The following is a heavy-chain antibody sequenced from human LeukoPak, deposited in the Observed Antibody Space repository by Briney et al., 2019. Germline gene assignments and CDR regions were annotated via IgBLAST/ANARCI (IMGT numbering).Heavy chain of an antibody. CDR2: IYTSGST. CDR3: ARDTPTAYCSGGSCYFDY. D-gene: IGHD2-15*01. Sequence: PSETLSLTCTVSGGSISSYYFTWIRQAAAAGKGLEWIGRIYTSGSTNYNPSLKSRVTISLETSKNQFSLKLGSVTAADTAVYYCARDTPTAYCSGGSCYFDYWGQGTLVTVSS. V-gene: IGHV4-4*07. J-gene: IGHJ4*02. CDR1: GGSISSYY.